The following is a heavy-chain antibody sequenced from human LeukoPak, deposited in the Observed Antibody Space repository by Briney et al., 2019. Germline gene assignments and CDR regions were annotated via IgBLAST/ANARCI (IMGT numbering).Heavy chain of an antibody. J-gene: IGHJ1*01. D-gene: IGHD6-19*01. CDR1: GFTFSDYA. V-gene: IGHV3-64*01. Sequence: PGGSLRLSCAASGFTFSDYAMHWVRQAPGKGLEFVSAISNNGGSTYYANSVKGRFTISRDISKNTLYLQMGSLRPEDMAVYYCARVDSGSACASWGQGILVTVSS. CDR2: ISNNGGST. CDR3: ARVDSGSACAS.